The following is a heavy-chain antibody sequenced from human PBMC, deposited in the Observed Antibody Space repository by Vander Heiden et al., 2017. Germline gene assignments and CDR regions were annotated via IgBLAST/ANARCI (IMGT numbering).Heavy chain of an antibody. CDR1: GSTVTIYC. D-gene: IGHD3-22*01. V-gene: IGHV3-33*01. J-gene: IGHJ6*02. Sequence: VHLVQSGGRVIPPVRSLKASCPVSGSTVTIYCMHCVRQPPGKGLGGVDVRWNDGKNKYYADSVDGRFTIARDNSKNALYLQKNSLRAEDTAVYYCARATTPPHSSGSRSNRTYYYYYGMDVWGQGTTVTVSS. CDR2: RWNDGKNK. CDR3: ARATTPPHSSGSRSNRTYYYYYGMDV.